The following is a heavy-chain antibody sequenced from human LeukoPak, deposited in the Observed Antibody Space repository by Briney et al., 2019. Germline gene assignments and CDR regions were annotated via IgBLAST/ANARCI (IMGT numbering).Heavy chain of an antibody. V-gene: IGHV3-48*01. CDR2: ISSSSSTI. J-gene: IGHJ4*02. D-gene: IGHD6-13*01. Sequence: GGSLRLSCAASGVTFSSYSMNWVRQAPGKGLEWVSYISSSSSTIYYADSVKGRFTISRDNAKNSLYLQMNSLRAEDTAVYYCARVEKPTYSSSWYWGTFDYWGQGTLVTVSS. CDR1: GVTFSSYS. CDR3: ARVEKPTYSSSWYWGTFDY.